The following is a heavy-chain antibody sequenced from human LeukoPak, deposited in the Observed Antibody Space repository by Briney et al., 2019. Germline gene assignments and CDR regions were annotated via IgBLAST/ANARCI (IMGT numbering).Heavy chain of an antibody. D-gene: IGHD3-10*01. CDR1: GFTFSSYG. J-gene: IGHJ4*01. CDR2: ISYDGSNK. CDR3: ARTYGSGSYHKADY. V-gene: IGHV3-30*03. Sequence: PGGSLRLSCAASGFTFSSYGMHWVRQAPGKGLEGVAVISYDGSNKYYADSVKGRFTISRDNSKNTLDLQMNSLRAEDTAVYYCARTYGSGSYHKADYWGRGTLVTVSS.